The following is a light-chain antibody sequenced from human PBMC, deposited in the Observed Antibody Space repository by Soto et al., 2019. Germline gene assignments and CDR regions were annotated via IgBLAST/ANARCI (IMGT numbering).Light chain of an antibody. J-gene: IGLJ1*01. V-gene: IGLV2-14*01. CDR1: SSDVGAYNF. CDR3: SSYTSSSTLV. CDR2: EVS. Sequence: QSALTQPASVSGSPGQSITISCTGTSSDVGAYNFVSWYQQHPGRAPKLMIYEVSDRPSGVSYRFSGSKSGNTASLTISGLQAEDEADYYCSSYTSSSTLVFGTGTKLTVL.